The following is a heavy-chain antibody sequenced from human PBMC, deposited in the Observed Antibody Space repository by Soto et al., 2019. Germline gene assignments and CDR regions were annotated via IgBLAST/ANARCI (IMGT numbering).Heavy chain of an antibody. D-gene: IGHD6-13*01. CDR2: INTSGST. CDR3: ARDSGEYSSSWYGYYYYYYGMDV. V-gene: IGHV4-4*07. Sequence: SETLSLTCTVSGGSISSYYWSWIRQPAGKGLEWIGRINTSGSTNYNPSLKSRVTMSVDTSKNQFSLKLSSVTAADTAVYYCARDSGEYSSSWYGYYYYYYGMDVWGQGTTVTVSS. CDR1: GGSISSYY. J-gene: IGHJ6*02.